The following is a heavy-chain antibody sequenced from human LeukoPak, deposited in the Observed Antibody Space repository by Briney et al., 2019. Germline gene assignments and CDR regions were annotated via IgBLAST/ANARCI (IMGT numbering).Heavy chain of an antibody. Sequence: ASVTVSCKASGGTFSSYAISWVRQAPGQGLEWMGRIIPILGIANYAQKFQGRVTITADKSTSTAYMELSSLRSEDTAVYYCARKRGYYYDSSGYSPFDYWGQGTLVTVSS. J-gene: IGHJ4*02. CDR3: ARKRGYYYDSSGYSPFDY. CDR2: IIPILGIA. D-gene: IGHD3-22*01. V-gene: IGHV1-69*04. CDR1: GGTFSSYA.